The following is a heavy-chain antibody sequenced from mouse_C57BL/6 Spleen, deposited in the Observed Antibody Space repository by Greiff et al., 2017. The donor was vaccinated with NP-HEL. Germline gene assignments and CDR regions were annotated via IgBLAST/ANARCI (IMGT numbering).Heavy chain of an antibody. D-gene: IGHD3-2*02. Sequence: VQLQQSGAELVKPGASVKLSCTASGFNIKDYYMHWVKQRTEQGLEWIGRIDPEDGDTKYAPKFQGKATITADTSSNTAYLQLSSLTSEYTAVYYCAREDISGSWFAYWGQGTLVTVSA. V-gene: IGHV14-2*01. J-gene: IGHJ3*01. CDR3: AREDISGSWFAY. CDR1: GFNIKDYY. CDR2: IDPEDGDT.